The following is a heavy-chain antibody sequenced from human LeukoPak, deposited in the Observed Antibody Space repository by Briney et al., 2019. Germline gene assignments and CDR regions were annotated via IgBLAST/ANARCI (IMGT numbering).Heavy chain of an antibody. CDR2: ISGSGGST. Sequence: GGSLRLSCAASGSTFSSYAMNWVRQAPGKGLEWVSAISGSGGSTYYADSVKGRFTISRDNSKNTLYLQMNSLRAEDTAVYYCATIPETYYYDSSGSLFDYWGQGTLVTVSS. CDR3: ATIPETYYYDSSGSLFDY. J-gene: IGHJ4*02. CDR1: GSTFSSYA. V-gene: IGHV3-23*01. D-gene: IGHD3-22*01.